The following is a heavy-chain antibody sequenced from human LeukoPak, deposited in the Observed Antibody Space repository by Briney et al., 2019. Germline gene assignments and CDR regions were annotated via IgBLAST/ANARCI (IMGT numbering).Heavy chain of an antibody. V-gene: IGHV1-8*01. CDR2: MNPNSGNT. CDR1: GYTFTSYD. CDR3: ARAHSRVGATGTGY. D-gene: IGHD1-26*01. Sequence: GASVKVSCKASGYTFTSYDINWVRQATGQGLEWMGWMNPNSGNTGYAQKFQGRVTMTRNTSISTAYMELSSLRSEDTAVYYCARAHSRVGATGTGYWGQGTLVTVSS. J-gene: IGHJ4*02.